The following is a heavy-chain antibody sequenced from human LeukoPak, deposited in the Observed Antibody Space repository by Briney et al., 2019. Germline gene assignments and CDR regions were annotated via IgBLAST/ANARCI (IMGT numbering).Heavy chain of an antibody. CDR3: ARVGYIGGYSRYGYFDY. J-gene: IGHJ4*02. CDR1: GFTFSSYA. V-gene: IGHV3-23*01. D-gene: IGHD3-16*01. Sequence: PGGSLRLSCAASGFTFSSYAMSWVRQAPGKGLEWISTSTGSGATTYYADSVKGRFTIPRDNSKNTVYLQMDSLRVDDTAIYYCARVGYIGGYSRYGYFDYWGQGIPVTVSS. CDR2: STGSGATT.